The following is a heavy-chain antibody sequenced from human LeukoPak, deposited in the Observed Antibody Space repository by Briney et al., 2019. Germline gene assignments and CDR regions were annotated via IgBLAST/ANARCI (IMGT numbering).Heavy chain of an antibody. CDR3: AKEGRYCSGGSCTLFDY. V-gene: IGHV3-48*04. Sequence: GGSLRLSCAASGFTFSSYSMNWVRQAPGKGLEWVSYISSSSSTIYYADSVKGRFTISRDNAKNSLYPQMNSLRAEDTAVYYCAKEGRYCSGGSCTLFDYWGQGTLVTVSS. CDR1: GFTFSSYS. D-gene: IGHD2-15*01. CDR2: ISSSSSTI. J-gene: IGHJ4*02.